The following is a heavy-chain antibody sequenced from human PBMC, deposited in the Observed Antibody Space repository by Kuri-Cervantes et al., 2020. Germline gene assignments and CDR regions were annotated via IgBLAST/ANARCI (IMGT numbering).Heavy chain of an antibody. D-gene: IGHD2-15*01. V-gene: IGHV3-7*01. CDR1: GFTFSSYA. Sequence: LSLTCAASGFTFSSYAMHWVRQAPGKGLEWVANIKQDGSEKYYVDSVKVRFTISRDNAKNSLYLQMNSLRAEDTAVYYCAREEVVFFDYYGMDVWGQGTTVTVSS. CDR3: AREEVVFFDYYGMDV. J-gene: IGHJ6*02. CDR2: IKQDGSEK.